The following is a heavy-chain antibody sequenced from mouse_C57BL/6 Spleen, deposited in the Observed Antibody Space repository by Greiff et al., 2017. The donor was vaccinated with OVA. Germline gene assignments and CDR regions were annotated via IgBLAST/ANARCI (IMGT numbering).Heavy chain of an antibody. CDR3: ARRDYGSSYGGYFDY. V-gene: IGHV1-80*01. D-gene: IGHD1-1*01. CDR2: IYPGDGDT. CDR1: GYAFSSYW. J-gene: IGHJ2*01. Sequence: QVQLQQSGAELVKPGASVKISCKASGYAFSSYWMNWVKQRPGKGLEWIGQIYPGDGDTNYNGKFKGKATLTADKSSSTAYMQLSSLTSEDSAVYFCARRDYGSSYGGYFDYWGQGTTLTVSS.